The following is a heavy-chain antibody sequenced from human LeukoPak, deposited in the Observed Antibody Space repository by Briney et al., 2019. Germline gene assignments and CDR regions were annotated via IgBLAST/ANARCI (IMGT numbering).Heavy chain of an antibody. D-gene: IGHD6-19*01. CDR3: ARVMQQWLVFNYYYGMDV. V-gene: IGHV1-18*01. CDR1: GYTLTSYG. Sequence: GASVKVSCKASGYTLTSYGISWVRQAPGQGLEWMGWISAYNGNTNYAQKLQGRVTMTTDTSTSTAYMELRSLRSDDTAVYYCARVMQQWLVFNYYYGMDVWGQGTTVTVSS. J-gene: IGHJ6*02. CDR2: ISAYNGNT.